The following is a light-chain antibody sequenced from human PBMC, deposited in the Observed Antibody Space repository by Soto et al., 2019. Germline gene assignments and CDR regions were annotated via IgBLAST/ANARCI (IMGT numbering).Light chain of an antibody. V-gene: IGKV1-9*01. Sequence: GDRVTITCRASQGISSYLAWYQQKPGKAPKLLIYAASTLQSGVPSRFSGSGSGTDFTLTISSLLPEDLATTSCQQRNSYPATFVQRSRLE. CDR2: AAS. CDR3: QQRNSYPAT. J-gene: IGKJ5*01. CDR1: QGISSY.